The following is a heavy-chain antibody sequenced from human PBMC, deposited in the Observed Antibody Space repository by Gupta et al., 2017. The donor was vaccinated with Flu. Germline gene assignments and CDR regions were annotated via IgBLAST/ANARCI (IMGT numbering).Heavy chain of an antibody. V-gene: IGHV3-7*01. Sequence: GKGREGVANIKQDGSEKYYVDSVKGRFTISRDNAKNSLYLQMNSLRAEDTAVYYCARDYESFGPRRYSYGSPRYYYGMDVWGQGTTVTVSS. J-gene: IGHJ6*02. CDR2: IKQDGSEK. D-gene: IGHD5-18*01. CDR3: ARDYESFGPRRYSYGSPRYYYGMDV.